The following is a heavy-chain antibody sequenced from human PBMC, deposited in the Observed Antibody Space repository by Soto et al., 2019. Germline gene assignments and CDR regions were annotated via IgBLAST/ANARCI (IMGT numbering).Heavy chain of an antibody. CDR1: GFTFSSYS. CDR3: ATTPYSSSWYRGWFDP. D-gene: IGHD6-13*01. Sequence: GGSLRLSCAASGFTFSSYSMNWVCQAPGKGLEWVSYISSSSSIIYYADSVKGRFTISRDNAKNSLYLQMNSLRAEDTAVYYCATTPYSSSWYRGWFDPWGQGTLVTVSS. CDR2: ISSSSSII. J-gene: IGHJ5*02. V-gene: IGHV3-48*01.